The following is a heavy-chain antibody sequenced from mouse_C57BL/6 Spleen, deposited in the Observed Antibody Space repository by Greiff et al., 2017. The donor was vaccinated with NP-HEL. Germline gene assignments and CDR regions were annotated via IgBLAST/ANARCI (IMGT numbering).Heavy chain of an antibody. V-gene: IGHV1-78*01. CDR1: GYTFTDHT. D-gene: IGHD3-2*02. CDR3: ARFGDSSGYVWFAY. J-gene: IGHJ3*01. CDR2: IYPRDGST. Sequence: VKLQESDAELVKPGASVKISCKVSGYTFTDHTIHWMKQRPEQGLEWIGYIYPRDGSTKYNEKFKGKATLTADKSSSTAYMQLNSLTSEDSAVYFCARFGDSSGYVWFAYWGQGTLVTVSA.